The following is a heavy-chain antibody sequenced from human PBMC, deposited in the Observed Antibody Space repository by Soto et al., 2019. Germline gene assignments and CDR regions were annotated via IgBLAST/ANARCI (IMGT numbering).Heavy chain of an antibody. D-gene: IGHD3-16*01. Sequence: QVKLVQSGDEVKKPGASVKVSCKASGYIFVNYGIAWGRQAPGQGLEWMGWISPYTGNTHSATKVQGRLTMTTDTSRSTAYMDLGSLTSDDTAVYYCVMVDNYVTPTPQDVWGEGTTVTVSS. CDR2: ISPYTGNT. CDR3: VMVDNYVTPTPQDV. V-gene: IGHV1-18*01. J-gene: IGHJ6*04. CDR1: GYIFVNYG.